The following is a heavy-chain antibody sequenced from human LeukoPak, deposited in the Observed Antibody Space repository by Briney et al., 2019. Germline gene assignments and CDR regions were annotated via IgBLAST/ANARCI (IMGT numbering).Heavy chain of an antibody. V-gene: IGHV4-39*07. CDR2: IYYSGST. CDR1: GGSISSNSYY. Sequence: SETLSLTCTVSGGSISSNSYYWGWIRQPPGKGLEWIGSIYYSGSTYYNPSLKSRVTISVDTSKNQFSLKLSSVTAADTAVYYCASPGEYSSSWFDYWGQGTLVTVSS. CDR3: ASPGEYSSSWFDY. J-gene: IGHJ4*02. D-gene: IGHD6-13*01.